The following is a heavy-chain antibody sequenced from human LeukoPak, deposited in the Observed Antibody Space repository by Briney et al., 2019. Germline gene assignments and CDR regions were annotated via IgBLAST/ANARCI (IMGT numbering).Heavy chain of an antibody. CDR3: ARGGGLRHYCGGDCYDS. J-gene: IGHJ5*01. CDR1: GFTFTSYG. V-gene: IGHV1-18*01. Sequence: ASVKVSCKASGFTFTSYGFSWLRQAPGQGLEWMGWISAYNGYTNYAQKLQGRVTMTTDTSTSTAYMELRSLRSDDTAVYYCARGGGLRHYCGGDCYDSWGQGTLATVSS. CDR2: ISAYNGYT. D-gene: IGHD2-21*02.